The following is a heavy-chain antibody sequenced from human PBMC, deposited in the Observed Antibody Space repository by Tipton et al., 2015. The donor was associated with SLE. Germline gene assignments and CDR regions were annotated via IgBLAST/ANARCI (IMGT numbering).Heavy chain of an antibody. Sequence: TLSLTCTVSGGSISSYYWSWIRQPPGKGLEWIGEINHSGSTNYNPSLKSRLTILVDTSKNQFSLKLSSVTAADTAVYYCARGKDIVVARDAFDIWGQGTMVTVSS. V-gene: IGHV4-34*01. D-gene: IGHD2-15*01. J-gene: IGHJ3*02. CDR3: ARGKDIVVARDAFDI. CDR2: INHSGST. CDR1: GGSISSYY.